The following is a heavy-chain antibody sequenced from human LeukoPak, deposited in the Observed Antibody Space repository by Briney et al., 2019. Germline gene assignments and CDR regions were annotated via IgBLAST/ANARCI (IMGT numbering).Heavy chain of an antibody. CDR2: IHSSGRT. CDR1: GDSMNSHY. J-gene: IGHJ4*02. V-gene: IGHV4-59*11. CDR3: ARAVLMETTMFIGD. Sequence: PSETLSLTCDVSGDSMNSHYWSWIRQPPGKGLECVGYIHSSGRTNQNPSLKRSVTLSVDTSKNQFSLTLNSVTATDTAVYYCARAVLMETTMFIGDWGQGTLVTVSS. D-gene: IGHD3-10*02.